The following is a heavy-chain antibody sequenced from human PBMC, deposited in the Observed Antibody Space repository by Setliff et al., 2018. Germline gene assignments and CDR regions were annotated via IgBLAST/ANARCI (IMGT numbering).Heavy chain of an antibody. V-gene: IGHV3-74*01. CDR3: TRVWSMVSDSYYFYMDV. Sequence: PGGSLRLSCAASGFTFSDHYMDWVRQAPGKGLEWVAGVIQVGSGVYADSVKGRFTISRDNAKNTLYLQMNSLRAEDTAVYFCTRVWSMVSDSYYFYMDVWGKGTTVTVSS. CDR2: VIQVGSG. J-gene: IGHJ6*03. D-gene: IGHD2-8*02. CDR1: GFTFSDHY.